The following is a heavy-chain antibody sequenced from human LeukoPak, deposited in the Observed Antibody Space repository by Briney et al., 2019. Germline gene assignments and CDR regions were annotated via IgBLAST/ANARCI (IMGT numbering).Heavy chain of an antibody. CDR3: ATGKFDY. D-gene: IGHD1-14*01. J-gene: IGHJ4*02. V-gene: IGHV3-48*02. Sequence: GGSLRLSCAASGFTVNNNYMSWVRQAPGKGLEWVSYITSSSGTIYYADSVKGRFTISRDNAKNSLYLQMNSLRDADTAVYYCATGKFDYWGQGTLVTVSS. CDR1: GFTVNNNY. CDR2: ITSSSGTI.